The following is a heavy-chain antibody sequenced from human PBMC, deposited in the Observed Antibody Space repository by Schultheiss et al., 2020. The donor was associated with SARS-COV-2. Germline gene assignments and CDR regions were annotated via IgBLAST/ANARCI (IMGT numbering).Heavy chain of an antibody. CDR2: INPNSGGT. V-gene: IGHV1-2*02. CDR3: ASQNTYGSGSYMFDY. Sequence: ASVKVSCKASGYTFTGYYMHWVRQAPGQGLEWMGWINPNSGGTNYAQKFQGRVTMTRDTSISTAYMELSRLRSDDTAVYYCASQNTYGSGSYMFDYWGQGTLVTVSS. CDR1: GYTFTGYY. J-gene: IGHJ4*02. D-gene: IGHD3-10*01.